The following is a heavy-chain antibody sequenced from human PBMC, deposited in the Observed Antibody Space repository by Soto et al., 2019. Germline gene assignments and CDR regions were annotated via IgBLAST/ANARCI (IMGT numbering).Heavy chain of an antibody. Sequence: GFTFSSYAMSWVRQAPGKGLEWVSAISGSGGSTYYADSVKGRFTISRDNSKNTLYLQMNSLRAEDTAVYYCAKPYDSSGIHAFDIWGQGTMVTVSS. J-gene: IGHJ3*02. V-gene: IGHV3-23*01. D-gene: IGHD3-22*01. CDR2: ISGSGGST. CDR1: GFTFSSYA. CDR3: AKPYDSSGIHAFDI.